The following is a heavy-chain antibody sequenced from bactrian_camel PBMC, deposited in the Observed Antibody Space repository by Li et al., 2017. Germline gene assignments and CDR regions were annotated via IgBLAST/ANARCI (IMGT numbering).Heavy chain of an antibody. D-gene: IGHD3*01. CDR3: AASGGQLGRWCYEFPVNWVSWLYN. J-gene: IGHJ4*01. CDR2: ISSDDGSI. Sequence: HVQLVESGGGSVEAGESLRLSCTASGFTFDESDMGWYRQAPGNACELVSTISSDDGSIYYTDSVKGRFTISQDNVKNTMYLHMNNLKPEDTAMYHCAASGGQLGRWCYEFPVNWVSWLYNWGQGTQVTVS. V-gene: IGHV3S63*01. CDR1: GFTFDESD.